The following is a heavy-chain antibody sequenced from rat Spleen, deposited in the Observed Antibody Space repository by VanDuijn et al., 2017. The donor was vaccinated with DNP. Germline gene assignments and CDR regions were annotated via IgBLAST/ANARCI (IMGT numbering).Heavy chain of an antibody. CDR1: GFTFSDFN. CDR2: IFYDGSTT. CDR3: ARHSWGAYFDY. Sequence: EVHLVESGGGLVQPGRSLKLSCAASGFTFSDFNMAWVRQAPKKGLEWVATIFYDGSTTYYGDSVKGRFTISRDKAKSTLYLQMNSLRSEDTATYYCARHSWGAYFDYWGQGVMVTVSS. D-gene: IGHD1-2*01. V-gene: IGHV5-22*01. J-gene: IGHJ2*01.